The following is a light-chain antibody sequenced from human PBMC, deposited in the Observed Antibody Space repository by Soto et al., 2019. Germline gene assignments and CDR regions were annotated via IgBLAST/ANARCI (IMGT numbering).Light chain of an antibody. J-gene: IGLJ3*02. V-gene: IGLV1-51*01. CDR3: GTCDSSLSSWV. CDR1: SSNIGTNY. CDR2: ENN. Sequence: QSVLTQPPSVSAAPGQRVTISCSGTSSNIGTNYVSWYRHLPGTAPKVISYENNKRPSGIPDRFSASKSGTSATLGITGLRTEDEADYYCGTCDSSLSSWVFGGGTQLTVL.